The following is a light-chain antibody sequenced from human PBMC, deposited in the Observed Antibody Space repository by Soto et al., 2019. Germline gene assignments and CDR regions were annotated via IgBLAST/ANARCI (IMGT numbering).Light chain of an antibody. CDR3: QKRSMWPPVT. CDR1: PSVDDY. J-gene: IGKJ5*01. V-gene: IGKV3-11*01. Sequence: TQSPSTLSLPRGESAPLCCRASPSVDDYIAWYQQIPGQALRLLIYGAFNRATGIPARFSGSGSGTDFPLTLTSLVPEVLAVYYVQKRSMWPPVTVGQGTRLEIK. CDR2: GAF.